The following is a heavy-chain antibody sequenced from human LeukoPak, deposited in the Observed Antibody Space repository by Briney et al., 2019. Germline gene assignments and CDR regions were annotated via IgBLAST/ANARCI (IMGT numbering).Heavy chain of an antibody. V-gene: IGHV4-39*01. CDR2: IYYSGST. Sequence: PSETLSLTCTVSGGSISSSSYYWGWIRQPPGKGLEWIGSIYYSGSTYYNPSLKSRVTISVGTSNNQFSLKLSSVTAADTAVYYCARLAASNDAFDIWGQGTMVTVSS. CDR1: GGSISSSSYY. CDR3: ARLAASNDAFDI. J-gene: IGHJ3*02. D-gene: IGHD6-25*01.